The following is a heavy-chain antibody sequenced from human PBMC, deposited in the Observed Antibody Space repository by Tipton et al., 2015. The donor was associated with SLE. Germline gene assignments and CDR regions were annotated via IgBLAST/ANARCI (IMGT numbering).Heavy chain of an antibody. CDR3: ARGDSGYDSTAFDI. CDR2: IYYSGST. J-gene: IGHJ3*02. D-gene: IGHD5-12*01. Sequence: TLSLTCTVSGGSISSYYWSWIRQPPGKGLEWIGYIYYSGSTNYNPSLKSRVTISVDRSKNQFSLKLSSVTAADTAVYYCARGDSGYDSTAFDIWGQGTMVTVSS. V-gene: IGHV4-59*12. CDR1: GGSISSYY.